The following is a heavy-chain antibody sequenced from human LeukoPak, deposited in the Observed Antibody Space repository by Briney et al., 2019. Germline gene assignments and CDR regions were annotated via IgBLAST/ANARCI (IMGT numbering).Heavy chain of an antibody. CDR1: GGSISSYY. V-gene: IGHV4-59*01. D-gene: IGHD3-22*01. Sequence: SETLSLTCTVSGGSISSYYWSWIRQSPGKGLEWIGYIHYGGSTDYNPSLKSRVTISKDTSKTQFSLRLSSVTAADTAVYYCARARLDSSGRFDYWGQGTLVTVSS. CDR2: IHYGGST. J-gene: IGHJ4*02. CDR3: ARARLDSSGRFDY.